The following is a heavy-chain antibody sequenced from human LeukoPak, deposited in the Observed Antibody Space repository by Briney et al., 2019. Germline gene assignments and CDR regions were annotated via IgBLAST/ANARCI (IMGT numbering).Heavy chain of an antibody. V-gene: IGHV3-30*04. CDR2: ISYDGSNK. CDR1: GFTFSSYA. J-gene: IGHJ4*02. CDR3: ANEHQGGWFYFDY. Sequence: HPGGSLRLSCAASGFTFSSYAMHWVRQAPGKGLEWVAVISYDGSNKYYADSVKGRFTISRDNSKNTLFLQMNSLRAEDTAVYYCANEHQGGWFYFDYWGQGTLVTVSS. D-gene: IGHD6-19*01.